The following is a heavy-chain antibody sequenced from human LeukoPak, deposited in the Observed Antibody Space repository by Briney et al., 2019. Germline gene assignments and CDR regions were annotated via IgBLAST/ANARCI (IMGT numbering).Heavy chain of an antibody. Sequence: PSETLSLTCTVSGGSISSYYWSWIRQPAGKGLEWIGRIYTSGSTNYNPSLKSRVTMSVDTSKNQFSLKLSSVTAADTAVYYCARLPLYCSGGTCYIYFDYWGQGTLVTVSS. D-gene: IGHD2-15*01. CDR1: GGSISSYY. CDR2: IYTSGST. V-gene: IGHV4-4*07. CDR3: ARLPLYCSGGTCYIYFDY. J-gene: IGHJ4*02.